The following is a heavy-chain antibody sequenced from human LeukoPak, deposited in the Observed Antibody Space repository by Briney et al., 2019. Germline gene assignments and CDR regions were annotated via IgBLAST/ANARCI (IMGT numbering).Heavy chain of an antibody. CDR1: RGSISSYY. J-gene: IGHJ6*02. CDR3: ARLRGVTTSPYYYYYGMDV. Sequence: SETLSLTCTDSRGSISSYYWSWTRQPPGKGLEWIGYIYYSGSTNYNPSLKSRVTISVDTSKNQFSLKLSSVTAADTAVYYCARLRGVTTSPYYYYYGMDVWGQGTTVTVSS. D-gene: IGHD4-17*01. V-gene: IGHV4-59*08. CDR2: IYYSGST.